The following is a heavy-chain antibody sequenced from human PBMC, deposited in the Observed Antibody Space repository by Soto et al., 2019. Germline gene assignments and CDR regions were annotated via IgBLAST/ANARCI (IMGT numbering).Heavy chain of an antibody. Sequence: EVQLLESGGGLAQPGGSLRLSCAASGFTFSSHAMSWVRQAPGKGLEWVSTIGDRTHYADSVKGRFTISRDNSKTTLYLQMNSLRAEDTAVYYCAKRFMTGGTYVFFDSWGQGTLVTVSS. CDR1: GFTFSSHA. D-gene: IGHD1-26*01. CDR3: AKRFMTGGTYVFFDS. J-gene: IGHJ4*02. CDR2: IGDRT. V-gene: IGHV3-23*01.